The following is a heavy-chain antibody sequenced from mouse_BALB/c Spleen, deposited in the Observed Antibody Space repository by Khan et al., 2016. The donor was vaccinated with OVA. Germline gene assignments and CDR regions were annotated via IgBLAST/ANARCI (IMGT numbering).Heavy chain of an antibody. CDR3: AREGCGGFAD. V-gene: IGHV1-54*01. Sequence: QVQLKQSGAELVRPGTSVKVSCKASGYAFTNYLIEWVKQRPGQGLEWIGVINPGSGGTNYNEKFKDKASLTADKSSSTAYMQLSSLTSDVSAVCFCAREGCGGFADRGQGTLGTVSA. CDR1: GYAFTNYL. CDR2: INPGSGGT. J-gene: IGHJ3*01.